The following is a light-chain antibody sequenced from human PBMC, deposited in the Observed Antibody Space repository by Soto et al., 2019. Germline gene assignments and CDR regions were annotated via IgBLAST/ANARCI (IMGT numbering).Light chain of an antibody. V-gene: IGKV3D-20*01. CDR1: QSVSSN. CDR3: QQFSSYPLT. Sequence: IVMMPAPAAPSMYPGERATLSCGASQSVSSNLAWYQQKPGQAPRLLIYDASSRATGIPDRFSGGGSGTDFTLTISRLEPEDFAVYYCQQFSSYPLTFGGGTKVDIK. J-gene: IGKJ4*01. CDR2: DAS.